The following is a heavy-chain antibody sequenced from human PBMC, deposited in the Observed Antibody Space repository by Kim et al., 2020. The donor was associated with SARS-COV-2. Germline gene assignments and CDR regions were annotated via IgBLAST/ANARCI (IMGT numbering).Heavy chain of an antibody. D-gene: IGHD6-13*01. CDR2: INHSGST. V-gene: IGHV4-34*01. CDR3: ARGPGSSSPPIDY. CDR1: GGSFSGYY. Sequence: SETLSLTCAVYGGSFSGYYWSWIRQPPGKGLEWIGEINHSGSTNYNPSLKSRVTISVDTSKNQFSLKLSSVTAADTAVYYCARGPGSSSPPIDYWGQGTLVTVSS. J-gene: IGHJ4*02.